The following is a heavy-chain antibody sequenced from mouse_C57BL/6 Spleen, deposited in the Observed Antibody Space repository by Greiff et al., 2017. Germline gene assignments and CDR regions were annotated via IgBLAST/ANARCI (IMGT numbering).Heavy chain of an antibody. CDR2: IYPSDSET. D-gene: IGHD2-10*02. CDR1: GYTFTSYW. V-gene: IGHV1-61*01. J-gene: IGHJ1*03. CDR3: TRVAILGYFDV. Sequence: QVQLQQPGAELVRPGSSVKLSCKASGYTFTSYWMDWVKQRPGQGLEWIGNIYPSDSETHYNQKFKDKATLTVDKSSSTAYMQLSSLTSEDSAVYYSTRVAILGYFDVWGTGTTVTVAS.